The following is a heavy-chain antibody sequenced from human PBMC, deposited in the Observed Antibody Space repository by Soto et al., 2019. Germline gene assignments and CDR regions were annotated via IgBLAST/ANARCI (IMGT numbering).Heavy chain of an antibody. CDR3: VRGGSNYAS. J-gene: IGHJ5*02. CDR1: RFPFSDSW. CDR2: IKPDESEK. D-gene: IGHD4-4*01. V-gene: IGHV3-7*02. Sequence: GGSLRLSCTASRFPFSDSWMTWVRQAPGKGLEWVARIKPDESEKKYADSVKGRFSISRDNAKNSMYLQMDSLRGEDTAVYYCVRGGSNYASWGQGTLVTVSS.